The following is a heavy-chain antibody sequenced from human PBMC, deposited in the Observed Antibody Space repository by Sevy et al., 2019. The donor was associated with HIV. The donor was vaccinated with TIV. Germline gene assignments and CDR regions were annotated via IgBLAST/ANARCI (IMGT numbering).Heavy chain of an antibody. CDR3: TRDMGSCTETGCHYMWFDS. V-gene: IGHV3-74*01. Sequence: GGSLRLSCAASGFNLRDHYMHWVRQVPGKGLVWVSYLPHDGDITGYAESMKGRFTISRDNAKNTVYLQMNSLRVEDTASYYCTRDMGSCTETGCHYMWFDSWGQGTLVTVSS. CDR2: LPHDGDIT. CDR1: GFNLRDHY. J-gene: IGHJ5*01. D-gene: IGHD4-4*01.